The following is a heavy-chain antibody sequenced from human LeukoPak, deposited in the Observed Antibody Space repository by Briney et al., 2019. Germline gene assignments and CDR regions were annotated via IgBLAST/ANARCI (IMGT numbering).Heavy chain of an antibody. CDR1: GGSFSGYY. J-gene: IGHJ4*02. CDR2: IYYSGST. D-gene: IGHD6-6*01. CDR3: AGSSLDYYFDY. V-gene: IGHV4-59*01. Sequence: SETLSLTCAVYGGSFSGYYWSWIRQPPGRGLEWIGYIYYSGSTNYNPSLKSRVTISVDTSKNQFSLKLSSVTAADTAVYYCAGSSLDYYFDYWGQGTLVTVSS.